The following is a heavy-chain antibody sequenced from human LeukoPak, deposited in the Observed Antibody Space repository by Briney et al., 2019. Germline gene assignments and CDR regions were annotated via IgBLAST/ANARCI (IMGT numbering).Heavy chain of an antibody. V-gene: IGHV3-33*01. CDR2: IWYDGSNK. Sequence: GGSLRLSCAASGFTFSSYGMHWVRQAPGKGLEWVAVIWYDGSNKYYADSVKGRSTISRDNSKNTLYLQMNSLRAEDTAVYYCARDGEAKGFDYWGQGTLVTVSS. CDR1: GFTFSSYG. CDR3: ARDGEAKGFDY. J-gene: IGHJ4*02. D-gene: IGHD3-10*01.